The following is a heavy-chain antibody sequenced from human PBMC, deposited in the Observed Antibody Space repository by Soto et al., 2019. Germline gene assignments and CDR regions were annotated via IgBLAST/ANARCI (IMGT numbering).Heavy chain of an antibody. J-gene: IGHJ4*02. CDR1: GGSISSGDYY. D-gene: IGHD5-18*01. Sequence: SETLSLTCTVSGGSISSGDYYWSWIRQPPGKGLEWIGYIYYSGSTYYNPSLKSRVTISVDTSKNQFSLKLSSVTAADTAVYYCARVDSYGSVFDYWGKGTLVTVS. CDR2: IYYSGST. CDR3: ARVDSYGSVFDY. V-gene: IGHV4-30-4*01.